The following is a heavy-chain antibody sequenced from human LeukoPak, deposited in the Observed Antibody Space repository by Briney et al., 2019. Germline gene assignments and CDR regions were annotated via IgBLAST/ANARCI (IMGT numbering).Heavy chain of an antibody. V-gene: IGHV4-59*12. J-gene: IGHJ4*02. D-gene: IGHD1-1*01. CDR3: AMTGTTTGADY. CDR2: IYYSGST. CDR1: GGSISSYY. Sequence: ETLSLTCTVSGGSISSYYWSWIRQPPGKGLGWIGYIYYSGSTNYNPSLKSRVTISVDTSKNQFSLKLSSVTAADTAVYYCAMTGTTTGADYWGQGTLVTVSS.